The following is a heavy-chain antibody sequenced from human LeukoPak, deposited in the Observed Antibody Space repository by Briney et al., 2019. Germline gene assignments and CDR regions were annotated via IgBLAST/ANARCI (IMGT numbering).Heavy chain of an antibody. CDR2: ISYDGSNK. D-gene: IGHD6-19*01. CDR3: AKTYSSGAMSLYFDY. J-gene: IGHJ4*02. V-gene: IGHV3-30*18. CDR1: GFTFSSYG. Sequence: QPGGSLRLSCAASGFTFSSYGMHWVRQAPGKGLEWVAVISYDGSNKYYADSVKGRFTISRDNSKNTLYLQMNSLRAEDTAVYYCAKTYSSGAMSLYFDYWGQRTLVTVSS.